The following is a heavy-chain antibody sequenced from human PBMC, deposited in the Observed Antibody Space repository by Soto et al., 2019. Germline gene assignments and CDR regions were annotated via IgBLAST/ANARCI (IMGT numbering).Heavy chain of an antibody. V-gene: IGHV5-10-1*01. J-gene: IGHJ6*02. Sequence: GESLKISCKGSGCSFTSYWISWVRQMPGKGLEWMGRIDPSDSYANYSPSFQGHVTISADKSISTAYLQWSSLKASDTAMYYCATSTTQTDYYYYGMDVWGQGTTVTVSS. CDR3: ATSTTQTDYYYYGMDV. CDR1: GCSFTSYW. D-gene: IGHD4-4*01. CDR2: IDPSDSYA.